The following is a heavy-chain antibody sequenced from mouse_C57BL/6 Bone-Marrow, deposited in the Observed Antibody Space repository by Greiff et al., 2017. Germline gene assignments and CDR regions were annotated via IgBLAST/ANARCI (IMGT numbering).Heavy chain of an antibody. J-gene: IGHJ1*03. CDR3: ARWSNWDWYFDV. V-gene: IGHV1-76*01. CDR2: IYPGSGNT. CDR1: GYTFTDYY. D-gene: IGHD4-1*01. Sequence: LQESGAELVRPGASVKLSCKASGYTFTDYYINWVKQRPGQGLEWIARIYPGSGNTYYNEKFKGKATLTAEKSSSTAYMQLSSLTSEDSAVYFCARWSNWDWYFDVWGTGTTVTVSS.